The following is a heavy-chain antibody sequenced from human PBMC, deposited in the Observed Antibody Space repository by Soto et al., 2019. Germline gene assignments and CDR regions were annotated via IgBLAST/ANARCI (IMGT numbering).Heavy chain of an antibody. J-gene: IGHJ3*02. D-gene: IGHD6-13*01. CDR3: ARRYSSAFDI. CDR2: IYDGGTT. Sequence: SETLSLTCTVSGGSISSAAYCWSWIRQSPDKGLEWIGHIYDGGTTYSSPSLKGRVTISADTSETQFSLKLSSVTAADTAVYYCARRYSSAFDIWGQGTMVTVS. CDR1: GGSISSAAYC. V-gene: IGHV4-30-4*01.